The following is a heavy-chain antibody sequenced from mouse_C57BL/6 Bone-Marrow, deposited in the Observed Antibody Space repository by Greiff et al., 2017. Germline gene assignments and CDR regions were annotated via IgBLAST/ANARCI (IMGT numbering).Heavy chain of an antibody. Sequence: VQLQPSGAELVRPGSSVKLSCKASGYTFTSYWMHWVKQRPIQGLEWIGNIDPSDSETHYNQKFKDKATLTVDKSSSTAYMQLSSLTSEDSAVYYCARRIGYEGFAYWGQGTLVTVSA. V-gene: IGHV1-52*01. CDR2: IDPSDSET. CDR3: ARRIGYEGFAY. J-gene: IGHJ3*01. CDR1: GYTFTSYW. D-gene: IGHD2-2*01.